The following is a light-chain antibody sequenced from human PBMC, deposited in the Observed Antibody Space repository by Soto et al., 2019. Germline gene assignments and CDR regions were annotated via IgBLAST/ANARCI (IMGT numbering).Light chain of an antibody. J-gene: IGKJ5*01. CDR1: QSVNYY. CDR2: DAP. V-gene: IGKV3-11*01. Sequence: EIVLTQSPATLALSPGERATLSCRASQSVNYYLAWYQQKRGQAPRLLIDDAPKRAPGIPTRLSGSGSGTEVTLTISSLEPEDFAVYYCQQCSNCPTIAFAPGTRPESK. CDR3: QQCSNCPTIA.